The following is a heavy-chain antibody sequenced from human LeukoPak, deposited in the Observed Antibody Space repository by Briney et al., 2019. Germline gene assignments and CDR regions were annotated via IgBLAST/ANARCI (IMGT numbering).Heavy chain of an antibody. V-gene: IGHV4-59*01. Sequence: SETLSLTCTVSGGSISSYYWSWIRQPPGKGLEWIGYIYYSGSTNYNPSLKSRVTTSVDTSKNQFSLKLSSVTAADTAVYYCARVHPNPNWFDPWGQGTLVTVSS. CDR3: ARVHPNPNWFDP. CDR1: GGSISSYY. J-gene: IGHJ5*02. CDR2: IYYSGST.